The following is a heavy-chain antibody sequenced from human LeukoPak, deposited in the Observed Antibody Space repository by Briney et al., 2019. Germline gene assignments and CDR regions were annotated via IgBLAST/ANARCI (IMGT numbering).Heavy chain of an antibody. D-gene: IGHD3-22*01. J-gene: IGHJ4*02. CDR2: ISSTSSYI. Sequence: GGSLRLSCTASGISFRSYSMNWVRQAPGKGLERVSSISSTSSYIYYADSVKGRFTVSRDNAKNSLYLQMNSLRAEDTAVYYCARDQGSSGFYYGYWGQGTLVTVSS. CDR3: ARDQGSSGFYYGY. CDR1: GISFRSYS. V-gene: IGHV3-21*01.